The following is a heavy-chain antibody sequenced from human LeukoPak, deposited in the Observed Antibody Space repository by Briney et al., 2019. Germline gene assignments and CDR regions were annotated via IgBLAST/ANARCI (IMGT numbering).Heavy chain of an antibody. V-gene: IGHV4-34*01. J-gene: IGHJ6*04. CDR3: ARGRWSANDPYSSNYLGGFYYLDV. CDR2: INHSGST. Sequence: PSETLSLTCAVYDESFSGYYWTLIRQPPGKRLEWIGEINHSGSTKYHPSLKNRLTISVDTPKNPFSLELSSVTAADTALYFCARGRWSANDPYSSNYLGGFYYLDVWGNGTTVIVSS. D-gene: IGHD3-22*01. CDR1: DESFSGYY.